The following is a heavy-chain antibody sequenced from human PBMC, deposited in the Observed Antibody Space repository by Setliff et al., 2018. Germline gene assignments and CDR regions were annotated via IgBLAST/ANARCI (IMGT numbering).Heavy chain of an antibody. CDR2: IYRTGNT. V-gene: IGHV4-38-2*01. J-gene: IGHJ5*02. Sequence: PSETLSLTCAVSGYSISSGYYWAWIRQPPEKGLEWIGSIYRTGNTHYNPSLKSRVTISLDTSKNQFSLKLSSVTAADTAIYYCARQSVRGLADNNRFDPWGQGTLVTVSS. CDR3: ARQSVRGLADNNRFDP. D-gene: IGHD2-15*01. CDR1: GYSISSGYY.